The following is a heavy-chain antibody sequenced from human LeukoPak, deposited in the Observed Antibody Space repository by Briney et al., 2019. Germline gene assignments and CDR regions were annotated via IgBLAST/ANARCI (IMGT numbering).Heavy chain of an antibody. CDR2: INHSGST. J-gene: IGHJ4*02. CDR3: ARGRRYFDY. V-gene: IGHV4-34*01. Sequence: SETLSLTCAVYGGSFSGYYWSWIRQPPGKGLEWIGEINHSGSTNYNPSLKSRVTISVDTSKNQFSLKLSSVTAADTAVYYCARGRRYFDYWGQGTLVTVSS. CDR1: GGSFSGYY.